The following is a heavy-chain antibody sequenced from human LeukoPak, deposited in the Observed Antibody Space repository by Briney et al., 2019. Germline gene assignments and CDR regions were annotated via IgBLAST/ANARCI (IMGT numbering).Heavy chain of an antibody. D-gene: IGHD3-9*01. Sequence: SETLSLTCTVSGGSISSYYWSWIRQPPGKGLEWIGEINHSGSTNYNPSLKSRVTISVDTSKNQFSLKLSSVTAADTAVYYCARRSYILTGYRSNWFDPWGQGTLVTVSS. CDR1: GGSISSYY. V-gene: IGHV4-34*01. J-gene: IGHJ5*02. CDR3: ARRSYILTGYRSNWFDP. CDR2: INHSGST.